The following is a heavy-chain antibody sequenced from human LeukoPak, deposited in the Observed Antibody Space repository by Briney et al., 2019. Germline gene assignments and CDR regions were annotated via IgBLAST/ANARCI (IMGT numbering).Heavy chain of an antibody. V-gene: IGHV1-46*01. CDR2: INPSGGST. CDR3: ARDERIAAAGTDYYYYYGMDV. J-gene: IGHJ6*02. Sequence: ASVKVSCKASGYTFTSYYMHWVRQAPGQGLEWMGIINPSGGSTSYAQKFQGRVTMTRDTSTSTVYMELSSLRSEDTAVYYCARDERIAAAGTDYYYYYGMDVWGQGTTVTVSS. D-gene: IGHD6-13*01. CDR1: GYTFTSYY.